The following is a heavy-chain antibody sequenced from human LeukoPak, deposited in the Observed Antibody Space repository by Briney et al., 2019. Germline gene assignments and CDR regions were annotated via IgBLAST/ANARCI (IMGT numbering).Heavy chain of an antibody. D-gene: IGHD6-19*01. CDR2: INYSGTT. CDR3: AREGYSSGWFSY. Sequence: SETLSLTCAVYGGSFSNYYWSWLRQSPGKGLEWIGEINYSGTTNYNPSLKSRVTISVDRSKTQFSLQLNSVTPEDTAVYYCAREGYSSGWFSYWGQGTLVTVSS. V-gene: IGHV4-34*01. J-gene: IGHJ4*02. CDR1: GGSFSNYY.